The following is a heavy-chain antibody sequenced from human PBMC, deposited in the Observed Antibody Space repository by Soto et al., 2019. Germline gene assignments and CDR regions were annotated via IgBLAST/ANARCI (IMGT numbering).Heavy chain of an antibody. CDR1: GFTFSSYG. D-gene: IGHD6-6*01. CDR3: EKVIAARRGPLDY. CDR2: ISYDGSNK. V-gene: IGHV3-30*18. Sequence: QVQLVESGGGVVQPGRSLRLSCAASGFTFSSYGMHWVRQAPGKGLEWVAVISYDGSNKYYADSVKGRFTISRDNSKNTLYLQMNSLRAEDTAVYYCEKVIAARRGPLDYWGQGTLVTVSS. J-gene: IGHJ4*02.